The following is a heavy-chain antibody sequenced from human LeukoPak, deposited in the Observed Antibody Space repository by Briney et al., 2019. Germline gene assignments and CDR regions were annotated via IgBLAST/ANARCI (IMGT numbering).Heavy chain of an antibody. J-gene: IGHJ4*02. CDR3: ARVIGAAPYYFDY. CDR1: GGSISSYY. Sequence: KTSETLSLTCTVSGGSISSYYWSWIRQPPGKGLEWIGYIYYSGSTNYNPSLKSRVTISVDTSKNQFSLKLSSVTAADTAVYYCARVIGAAPYYFDYWGQGTLVTVSS. D-gene: IGHD2/OR15-2a*01. V-gene: IGHV4-59*01. CDR2: IYYSGST.